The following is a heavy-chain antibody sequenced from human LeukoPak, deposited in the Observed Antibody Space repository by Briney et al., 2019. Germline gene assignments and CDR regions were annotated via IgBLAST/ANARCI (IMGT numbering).Heavy chain of an antibody. J-gene: IGHJ6*03. CDR2: ISSSSSYI. Sequence: GGSLRLSCAASGFTFSSYSMNWVRQAPGKGLEWVSSISSSSSYIYYADSVKGRFTIPRDNAKNSLYLQMNSLRAEDTAVYYCARSYSSSSHPYYYYMDVWGKGTTVTVSS. V-gene: IGHV3-21*01. CDR3: ARSYSSSSHPYYYYMDV. CDR1: GFTFSSYS. D-gene: IGHD6-6*01.